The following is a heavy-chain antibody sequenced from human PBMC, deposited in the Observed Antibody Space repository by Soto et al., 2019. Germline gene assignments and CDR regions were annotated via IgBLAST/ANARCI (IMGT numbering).Heavy chain of an antibody. V-gene: IGHV3-30*18. Sequence: QVQLVESGGGVVQPGRSLRLSCAASGFTFSSYGMHWVRQAPGKGLEWVAVISYDGSNKYYADSVKGRFTISRDNSKNTLYLQMNSLRAEDTAVYYCAKDSLPVLLWFGEGDGMDVWGQGTTVTVSS. CDR3: AKDSLPVLLWFGEGDGMDV. J-gene: IGHJ6*02. D-gene: IGHD3-10*01. CDR1: GFTFSSYG. CDR2: ISYDGSNK.